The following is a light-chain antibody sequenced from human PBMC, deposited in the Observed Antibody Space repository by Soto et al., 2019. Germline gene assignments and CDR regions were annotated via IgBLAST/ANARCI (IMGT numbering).Light chain of an antibody. CDR3: TSYVGSNIWV. J-gene: IGLJ3*02. Sequence: QSVLTKPPSASGSPGQSVTISCTGTSSAVGAYKYVSWYQQYPGKAPKLMIYEVSKRPSGVPDRFSGSKSGNTASLTVSGLQAEDEADYYCTSYVGSNIWVFGGGTKLTVL. CDR2: EVS. CDR1: SSAVGAYKY. V-gene: IGLV2-8*01.